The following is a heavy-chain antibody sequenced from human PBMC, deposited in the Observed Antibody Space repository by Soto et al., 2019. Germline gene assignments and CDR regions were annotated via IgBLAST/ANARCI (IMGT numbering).Heavy chain of an antibody. Sequence: SETLSLTCTVSGGSISSPRYYWGWIRQPPGKGLEWIGSVYSSGSAYYNPSLKSRVTISVDTSKNQFSLKLSSVTAADTAVYYCARPYYYDTSGYESSTPAAFYPWSQRTMVTISS. V-gene: IGHV4-39*01. D-gene: IGHD3-22*01. CDR2: VYSSGSA. CDR3: ARPYYYDTSGYESSTPAAFYP. J-gene: IGHJ5*01. CDR1: GGSISSPRYY.